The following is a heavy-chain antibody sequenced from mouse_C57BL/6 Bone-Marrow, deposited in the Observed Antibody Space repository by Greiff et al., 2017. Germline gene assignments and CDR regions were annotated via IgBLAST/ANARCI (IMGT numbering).Heavy chain of an antibody. V-gene: IGHV1-39*01. CDR2: MNPNYGTN. CDR3: ARVCGYYEWFAY. J-gene: IGHJ3*01. Sequence: EVQLQQSGPELVKPGASVKISCKASGYSFTDYNMNWVQQSNGKSLEWIGVMNPNYGTNSYNQQFKGKATLTVHQSSSTAYMQLNSLTSEDSAVYYCARVCGYYEWFAYWGQGTLVTVSS. D-gene: IGHD2-3*01. CDR1: GYSFTDYN.